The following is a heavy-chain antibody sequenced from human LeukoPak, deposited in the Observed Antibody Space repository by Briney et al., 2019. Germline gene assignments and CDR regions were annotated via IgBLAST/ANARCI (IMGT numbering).Heavy chain of an antibody. Sequence: GGSLRLSCAASGFTSSSYGMSWVRQAPWKGLEWVSGISGSGGSTSYADSVKGRFTISRDNSKNTLYLQINSLRAEDTAVYYCAKAARSDSTDYWGQGTLVTVSS. CDR3: AKAARSDSTDY. CDR1: GFTSSSYG. J-gene: IGHJ4*02. D-gene: IGHD2-21*02. V-gene: IGHV3-23*01. CDR2: ISGSGGST.